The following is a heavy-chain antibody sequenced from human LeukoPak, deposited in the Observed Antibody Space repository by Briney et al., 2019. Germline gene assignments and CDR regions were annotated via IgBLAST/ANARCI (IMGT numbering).Heavy chain of an antibody. V-gene: IGHV3-11*01. CDR3: AGDLNSLSSPPGMDV. Sequence: PGGSLRLSCAASGFTFSDYYMSWIRQAPGKGLEWVSYISSSGSTIYYADSVKGRFTISRDNAKNSLYLQMNSLRAEDTAVYYCAGDLNSLSSPPGMDVWGQGTTVTVSS. J-gene: IGHJ6*02. D-gene: IGHD6-13*01. CDR2: ISSSGSTI. CDR1: GFTFSDYY.